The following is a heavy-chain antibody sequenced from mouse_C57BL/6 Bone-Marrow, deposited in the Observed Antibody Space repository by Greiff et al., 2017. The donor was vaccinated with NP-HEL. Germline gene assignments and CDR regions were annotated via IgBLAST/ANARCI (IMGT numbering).Heavy chain of an antibody. D-gene: IGHD1-1*01. J-gene: IGHJ3*01. Sequence: QVQLQQPGAELVKPGASVKMSCKASGYTFTSYWITWVKQRPGQGLEWIGDIYPGSGSTNYNEKFKSKATLTVDTSSSTAYMQLSSLTSEDSAVYYCARGSTTVVDPEFAYWGQGTLVTVSA. CDR1: GYTFTSYW. V-gene: IGHV1-55*01. CDR3: ARGSTTVVDPEFAY. CDR2: IYPGSGST.